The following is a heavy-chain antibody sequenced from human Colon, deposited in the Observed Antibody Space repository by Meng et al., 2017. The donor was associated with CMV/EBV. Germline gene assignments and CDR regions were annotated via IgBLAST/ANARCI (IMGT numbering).Heavy chain of an antibody. CDR2: INRDGSDT. CDR3: AREERGSGWSADY. Sequence: GGSLRLSCAASGFTFSNYWMHWVRQAPGKGLVWVSRINRDGSDTSHADSVKGRITISRDNARNTLYLQMNSLRVEDTAVYYCAREERGSGWSADYWGQGTLVTVSS. J-gene: IGHJ4*02. CDR1: GFTFSNYW. V-gene: IGHV3-74*01. D-gene: IGHD6-19*01.